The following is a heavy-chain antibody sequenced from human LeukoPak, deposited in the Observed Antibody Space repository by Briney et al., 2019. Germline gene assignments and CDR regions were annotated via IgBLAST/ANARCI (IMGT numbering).Heavy chain of an antibody. Sequence: SGTLSLTCTVSGDSIISNTFSWGWIRQPPGKGLEWIGNVSYTGDTYCNPSLKSRVTMSADTSKNQFSLKVNSVTAADTALYFCVRVDGSGYSPYWGQGTLVTVSS. D-gene: IGHD5-18*01. CDR2: VSYTGDT. J-gene: IGHJ4*02. CDR1: GDSIISNTFS. V-gene: IGHV4-39*01. CDR3: VRVDGSGYSPY.